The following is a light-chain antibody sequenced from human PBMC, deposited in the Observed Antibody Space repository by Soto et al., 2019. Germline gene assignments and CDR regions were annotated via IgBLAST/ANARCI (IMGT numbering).Light chain of an antibody. CDR2: KAS. J-gene: IGKJ1*01. Sequence: DIHITHSPSSLSSSVLYEFTITCRASQTISSWLAWYQQKPGKAPKLLIYKASTLKSGVPSRFSGSGSGTEFTLTISSLQPDDFATYYCQHYNSYSEAFGQGTKVDNK. CDR1: QTISSW. CDR3: QHYNSYSEA. V-gene: IGKV1-5*03.